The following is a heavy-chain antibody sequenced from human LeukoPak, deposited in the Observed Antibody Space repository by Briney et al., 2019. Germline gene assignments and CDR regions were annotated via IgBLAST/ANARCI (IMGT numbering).Heavy chain of an antibody. J-gene: IGHJ4*02. CDR3: ARGAPSTGYSPCDY. D-gene: IGHD3-22*01. CDR1: GFTFSDYG. CDR2: IWHDGSNK. Sequence: GGSLRPSCAASGFTFSDYGMHWVRQAPGKGLEWVAVIWHDGSNKYYADSAKGRLTISRDNSKSTLYLQMNSLRAEDTAVYYCARGAPSTGYSPCDYWGQGTLVTVSS. V-gene: IGHV3-33*01.